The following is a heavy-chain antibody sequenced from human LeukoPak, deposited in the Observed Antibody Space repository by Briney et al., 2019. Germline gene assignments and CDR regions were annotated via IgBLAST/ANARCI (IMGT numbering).Heavy chain of an antibody. CDR3: ARHEAHYYDSSGYGIIDY. CDR2: IYYSGST. V-gene: IGHV4-59*08. J-gene: IGHJ4*02. D-gene: IGHD3-22*01. Sequence: SETPSLTCTVSGGSISSYYWSWIRQPPGKGLEWIGYIYYSGSTNYNPSLKSRVTISVDTSKNQFSLKLSSVTAADTAVYYCARHEAHYYDSSGYGIIDYWGQGTLVTVSS. CDR1: GGSISSYY.